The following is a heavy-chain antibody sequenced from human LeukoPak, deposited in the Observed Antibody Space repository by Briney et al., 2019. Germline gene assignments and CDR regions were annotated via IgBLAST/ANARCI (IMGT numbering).Heavy chain of an antibody. V-gene: IGHV3-7*01. Sequence: GGSLRLSCAASGFTFSNYWMSWVRQAPGRGLEWLANIKQDGSAIYYLDSVKGRFTISRDNAKNSLYLQMNSLRVDDTAVYYCARKGLGDYWGQGTLVTVSS. CDR3: ARKGLGDY. CDR2: IKQDGSAI. J-gene: IGHJ4*02. D-gene: IGHD3/OR15-3a*01. CDR1: GFTFSNYW.